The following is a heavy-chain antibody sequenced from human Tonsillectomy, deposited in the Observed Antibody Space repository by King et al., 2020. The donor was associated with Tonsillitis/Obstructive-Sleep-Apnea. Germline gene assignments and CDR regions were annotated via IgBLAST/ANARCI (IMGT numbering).Heavy chain of an antibody. V-gene: IGHV3-23*04. D-gene: IGHD3-10*01. CDR3: AKISSWEFLRYLDY. CDR1: GFTFSTYA. CDR2: ISGSGATT. Sequence: VQLVESGGLLLQPGGSLRLSCAASGFTFSTYAMSWVRQAPGKGLEGVSSISGSGATTYYADSVKGRFTISRDNSKNTLYLQMNTLRAEDTAIYYCAKISSWEFLRYLDYWGQGTLVTVYS. J-gene: IGHJ4*02.